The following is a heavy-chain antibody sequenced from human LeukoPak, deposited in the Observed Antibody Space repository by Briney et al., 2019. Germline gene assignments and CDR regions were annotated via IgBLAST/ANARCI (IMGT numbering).Heavy chain of an antibody. CDR3: AREARYNWNDEDWFDP. CDR1: GGSISSYY. J-gene: IGHJ5*02. CDR2: IYYSGST. Sequence: PSETLSLTCTVSGGSISSYYWSWIRQPPGKGLEWIGYIYYSGSTNYNPSLKSRVTISVDTSKNQFSLKLSSVTAADTAVYYCAREARYNWNDEDWFDPWGQGTLVTVSS. V-gene: IGHV4-59*01. D-gene: IGHD1-1*01.